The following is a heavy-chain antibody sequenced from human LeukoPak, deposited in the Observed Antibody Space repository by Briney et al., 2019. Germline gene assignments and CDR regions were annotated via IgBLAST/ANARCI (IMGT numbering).Heavy chain of an antibody. CDR2: IYYSGST. V-gene: IGHV4-59*08. CDR1: GGSISSYY. D-gene: IGHD1-1*01. CDR3: ARVLRGGREKSWFDP. J-gene: IGHJ5*02. Sequence: SETLSLTCTVSGGSISSYYWSWIRQPPGKGLEWIGYIYYSGSTNYNPSLKSRVTISVDTSKNQFSLKLSSVTAADTAVYYCARVLRGGREKSWFDPWGQGTLVTVSS.